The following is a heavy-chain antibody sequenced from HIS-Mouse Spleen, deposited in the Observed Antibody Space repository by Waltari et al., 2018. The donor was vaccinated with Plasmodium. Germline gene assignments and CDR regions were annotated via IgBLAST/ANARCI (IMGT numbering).Heavy chain of an antibody. J-gene: IGHJ4*02. D-gene: IGHD2-15*01. V-gene: IGHV4-34*01. CDR1: GGPFSGSY. CDR3: ARLVVVASKDSY. CDR2: INHSGST. Sequence: QVQLQQWGAGLLKPSETLSLTCAVYGGPFSGSYGSWIRQPPGKGLEWIGEINHSGSTNYNPSLKSRVTISVDTSKNQFSLKLSSVTAADTAVYYCARLVVVASKDSYWGQGTLVTVSS.